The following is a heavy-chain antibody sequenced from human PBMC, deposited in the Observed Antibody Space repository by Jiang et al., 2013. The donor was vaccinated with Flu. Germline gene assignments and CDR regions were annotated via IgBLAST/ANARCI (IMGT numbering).Heavy chain of an antibody. CDR2: IRSKAYGGTT. D-gene: IGHD2-2*01. J-gene: IGHJ4*02. CDR1: GFTFGDYA. CDR3: TTYGLPAAIPD. Sequence: SGGGLVQPGRSLRLSCTASGFTFGDYAMSWFRQAPGKGLEWVGFIRSKAYGGTTEYAASVKGRFTLSRDDSKSIAYLQMNSLKTEDTAVYYCTTYGLPAAIPDWGQGTLVTVSS. V-gene: IGHV3-49*03.